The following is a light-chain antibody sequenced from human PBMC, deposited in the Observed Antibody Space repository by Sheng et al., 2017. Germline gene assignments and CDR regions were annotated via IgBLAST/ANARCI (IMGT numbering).Light chain of an antibody. Sequence: EIVMTQSPVTLSVSPGERATLSCRASQSVSSNLAWYQQKPGQAPRLLIYGASTRATDISSRFSGSGSGTDFTLTISSLEPEDFAVYYCQQRSNWVTFGGGTKVEIK. J-gene: IGKJ4*01. V-gene: IGKV3-15*01. CDR3: QQRSNWVT. CDR1: QSVSSN. CDR2: GAS.